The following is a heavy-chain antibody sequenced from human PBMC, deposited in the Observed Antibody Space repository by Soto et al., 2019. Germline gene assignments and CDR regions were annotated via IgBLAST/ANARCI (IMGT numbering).Heavy chain of an antibody. CDR2: ISSSSSYT. V-gene: IGHV3-11*06. Sequence: GGSLRLSCAASGFTFSDYYMSWIRQAPGKGLEWVSYISSSSSYTNYADSVKGRFTISRDNAKNSLYLQMNSLRAEDTAVYYCARDSSGYARSTGWFDPWGQGTLVTVSS. J-gene: IGHJ5*02. CDR1: GFTFSDYY. CDR3: ARDSSGYARSTGWFDP. D-gene: IGHD6-19*01.